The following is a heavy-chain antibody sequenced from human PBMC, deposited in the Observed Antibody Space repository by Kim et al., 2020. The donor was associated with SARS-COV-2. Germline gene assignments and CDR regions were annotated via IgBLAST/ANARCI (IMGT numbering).Heavy chain of an antibody. CDR3: GGLVDRNSVGGMDT. CDR2: IYNDGTKK. D-gene: IGHD2-21*01. Sequence: GGSLRLSCTASGLTFSPYGIHWVRQAPGKRLEWVAVIYNDGTKKDYEYSVKGRVIVSSDNSKKTAFLQNSSLLVEDTGFYYCGGLVDRNSVGGMDTWGQG. V-gene: IGHV3-33*03. J-gene: IGHJ5*02. CDR1: GLTFSPYG.